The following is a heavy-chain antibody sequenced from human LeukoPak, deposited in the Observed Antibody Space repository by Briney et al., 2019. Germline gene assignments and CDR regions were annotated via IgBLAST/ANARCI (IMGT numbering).Heavy chain of an antibody. Sequence: GGPLRLSCAASGFTVSTNYMSWVRQAPGKGLEWVSVIYSGGSTYYADSVKGRFTISRDNSKNTLYLQMNSLRAEDTAVYYCTRGGSSGWYALGYWGQGTLVTVSS. CDR2: IYSGGST. J-gene: IGHJ4*02. V-gene: IGHV3-53*01. CDR1: GFTVSTNY. CDR3: TRGGSSGWYALGY. D-gene: IGHD6-19*01.